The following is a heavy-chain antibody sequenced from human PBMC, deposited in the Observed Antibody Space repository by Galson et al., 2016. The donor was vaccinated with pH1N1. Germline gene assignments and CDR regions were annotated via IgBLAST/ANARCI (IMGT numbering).Heavy chain of an antibody. D-gene: IGHD2-21*01. CDR2: IYYSGST. CDR1: GGSISSSSYY. CDR3: AGTYCGGDCHILDY. J-gene: IGHJ4*02. V-gene: IGHV4-39*01. Sequence: ETLSLTCTVSGGSISSSSYYWGWIRQPPGKGLEWIGSIYYSGSTNYNPSLKSRVTISVDTSKNQFSLKLSSVTAADTAVYYCAGTYCGGDCHILDYWGQGTLVTVSS.